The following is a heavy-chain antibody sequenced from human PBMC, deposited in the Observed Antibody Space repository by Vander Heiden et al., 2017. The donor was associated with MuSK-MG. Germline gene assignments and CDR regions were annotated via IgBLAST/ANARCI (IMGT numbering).Heavy chain of an antibody. D-gene: IGHD6-13*01. CDR3: ARDPISLYSSSWFDY. CDR2: IKQDGSEK. Sequence: EVQLVESGGGLVQPGGSLRLSCAASGFTFSSYWMSWVRQAPGKGLEWVANIKQDGSEKYYVDSVKGRFTISRDNAKNSLYLQMNSLRAEDTAVYYCARDPISLYSSSWFDYWGQGTLVTVSS. J-gene: IGHJ4*02. V-gene: IGHV3-7*01. CDR1: GFTFSSYW.